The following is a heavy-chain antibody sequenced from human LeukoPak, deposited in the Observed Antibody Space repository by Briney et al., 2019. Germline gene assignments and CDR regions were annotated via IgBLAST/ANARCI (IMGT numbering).Heavy chain of an antibody. V-gene: IGHV1-8*03. D-gene: IGHD3-3*01. J-gene: IGHJ6*03. CDR1: GYTFTSYG. Sequence: ASVKVSCKASGYTFTSYGISWVRQAPGQGLEWMGWMNPNSGNTGYAQKFQGRVTITRNTSISTAYMELSSLRSEDTAVYYCARGRDFWSGYRVSYYYYMDVWGKGTTVTVSS. CDR3: ARGRDFWSGYRVSYYYYMDV. CDR2: MNPNSGNT.